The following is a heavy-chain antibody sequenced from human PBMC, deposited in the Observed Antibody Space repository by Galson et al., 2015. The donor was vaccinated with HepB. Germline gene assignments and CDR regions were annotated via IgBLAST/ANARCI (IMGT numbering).Heavy chain of an antibody. CDR3: ASIAVPSWALDY. V-gene: IGHV3-33*01. CDR1: GFTFSSYG. J-gene: IGHJ4*02. CDR2: IWYDGSNK. D-gene: IGHD6-19*01. Sequence: SLRLSCAASGFTFSSYGMHWVRQAPGKGLEWVAVIWYDGSNKYYADSVKGRFTISRDNSKNMLYLQMNSLRAEDTAVYYCASIAVPSWALDYWGQGTLVTVSS.